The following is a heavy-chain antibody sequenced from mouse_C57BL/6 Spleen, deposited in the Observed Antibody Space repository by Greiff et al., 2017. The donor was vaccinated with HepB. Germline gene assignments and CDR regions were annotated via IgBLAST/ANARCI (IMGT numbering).Heavy chain of an antibody. D-gene: IGHD2-4*01. CDR3: ARDYDYDGAWFAY. J-gene: IGHJ3*01. V-gene: IGHV1-7*01. CDR2: INPSSGYT. CDR1: GYTFTSYW. Sequence: VQLQQSGAELAKPGASVKLSCKASGYTFTSYWMHWVKQRPGQGLEWIGYINPSSGYTKYNQKFKDKATLTADKSSSTAYMQLSSLTYEDAAVYYCARDYDYDGAWFAYWGQGTLVTVSA.